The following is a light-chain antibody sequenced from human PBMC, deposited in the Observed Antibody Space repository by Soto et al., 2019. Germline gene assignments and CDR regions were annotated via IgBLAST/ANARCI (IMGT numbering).Light chain of an antibody. Sequence: DIQMTQSPSSLSASVGDRVTITCRASQGIGNDLGWYQQRPGKAPKRRIYAASTLQSGVPSRFSGCGSGTDFTLAISGLQPEDFSTYYCLQHNDYPRSVGQGSTVEIK. CDR1: QGIGND. J-gene: IGKJ1*01. CDR3: LQHNDYPRS. CDR2: AAS. V-gene: IGKV1-17*01.